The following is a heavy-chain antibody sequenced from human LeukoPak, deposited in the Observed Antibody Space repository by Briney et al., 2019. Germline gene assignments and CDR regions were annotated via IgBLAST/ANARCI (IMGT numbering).Heavy chain of an antibody. Sequence: PGGSLRLSCAASGFTFSSYEMNWVRQAPGKGLEWVSYISSSGSTKYYTDSVKGGFTISRDNAKNSLYLQMHSLSAEDTAVSSCARGALRVGAAGTGYFHHWGQGTLVTVSS. CDR2: ISSSGSTK. CDR1: GFTFSSYE. J-gene: IGHJ1*01. V-gene: IGHV3-48*03. CDR3: ARGALRVGAAGTGYFHH. D-gene: IGHD6-13*01.